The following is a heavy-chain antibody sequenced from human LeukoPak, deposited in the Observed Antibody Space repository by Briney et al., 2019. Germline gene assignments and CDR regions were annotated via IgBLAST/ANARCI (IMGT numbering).Heavy chain of an antibody. J-gene: IGHJ6*02. CDR3: ARDQSHLLPGTYFYYYYGMDV. Sequence: GGSLRLSCSPSGFTFSSYAMHWVRQAPGKGLEYVSGISSDGDSTYYADSVKGRFTISRDNSKNTLYLQMSSLRAEDTAVYYCARDQSHLLPGTYFYYYYGMDVWGQGTTVTVSS. V-gene: IGHV3-64D*09. D-gene: IGHD1-26*01. CDR2: ISSDGDST. CDR1: GFTFSSYA.